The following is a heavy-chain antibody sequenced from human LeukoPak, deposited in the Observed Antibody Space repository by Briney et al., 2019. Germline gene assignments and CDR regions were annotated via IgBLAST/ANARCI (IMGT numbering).Heavy chain of an antibody. V-gene: IGHV4-59*01. D-gene: IGHD3-10*01. CDR3: ARVGGSNYYYYGMDV. Sequence: SETLSLTCTVSGGSISSYYWSWIRQPPGKGLEWIGYIYYSGSTNYNPSLKSRVTISVDTSKNQFSLKLSSVAAADTAVYYCARVGGSNYYYYGMDVWGQGTTVTVSS. CDR2: IYYSGST. J-gene: IGHJ6*02. CDR1: GGSISSYY.